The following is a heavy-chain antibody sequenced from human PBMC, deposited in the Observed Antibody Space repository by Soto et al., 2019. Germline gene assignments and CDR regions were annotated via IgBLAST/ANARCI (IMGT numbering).Heavy chain of an antibody. CDR2: VHISGHS. CDR3: ARVRQGCSANNCYFDP. V-gene: IGHV4-4*02. Sequence: QVHLQESGPGLVAPSGTLSLTCTLSGGSVRAPDWWNWVRQSPDKGLEWIAEVHISGHSNYNPSLSSRVGVSIDSSKNQFYLNLNSVTAADTAIYYCARVRQGCSANNCYFDPWGQGTQVTISS. CDR1: GGSVRAPDW. D-gene: IGHD1-1*01. J-gene: IGHJ5*01.